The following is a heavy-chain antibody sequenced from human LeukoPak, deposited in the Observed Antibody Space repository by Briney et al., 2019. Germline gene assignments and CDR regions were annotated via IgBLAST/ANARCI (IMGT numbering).Heavy chain of an antibody. J-gene: IGHJ4*02. CDR1: GGTFSSYA. CDR3: ARADSGTMGAVDY. V-gene: IGHV1-69*05. Sequence: SVKVSCKASGGTFSSYAFSWVRPAPGQGLEWIGGIIPIFGTANYAQKFQGRVTITTDESTSTAYMELSSLRSEDTAVYYCARADSGTMGAVDYWGQGTLVTVSS. D-gene: IGHD1-7*01. CDR2: IIPIFGTA.